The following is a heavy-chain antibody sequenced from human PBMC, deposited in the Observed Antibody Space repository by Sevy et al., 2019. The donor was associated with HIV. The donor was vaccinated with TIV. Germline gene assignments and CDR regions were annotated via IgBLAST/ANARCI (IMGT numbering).Heavy chain of an antibody. V-gene: IGHV3-73*01. CDR1: GFTFSGSA. D-gene: IGHD3-16*01. J-gene: IGHJ3*02. CDR3: TRQGGDDAFDI. Sequence: GGSLRLSCAASGFTFSGSAMHWVRQASGKGLEWVGRIRSKANSYATAYAASVKGRFTISRDDSKNTAYLQMNSLKTEDTAVYYCTRQGGDDAFDIWGQGTMVTVSS. CDR2: IRSKANSYAT.